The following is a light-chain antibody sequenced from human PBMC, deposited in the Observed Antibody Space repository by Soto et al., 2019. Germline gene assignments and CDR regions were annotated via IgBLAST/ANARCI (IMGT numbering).Light chain of an antibody. CDR2: GAS. V-gene: IGKV3-15*01. J-gene: IGKJ1*01. CDR1: QSVSSN. CDR3: QQYNNWPPT. Sequence: EIVLTQSPATLSLSPGARAPLSCRASQSVSSNLAWYQQKPGQAPRLLIYGASTRATGIPARFSGSGSGTEFTLTISSLQSEDFAVYYCQQYNNWPPTFGQGTKVDI.